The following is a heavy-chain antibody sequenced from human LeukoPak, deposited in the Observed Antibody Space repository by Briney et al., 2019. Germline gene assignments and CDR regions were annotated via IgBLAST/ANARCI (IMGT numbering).Heavy chain of an antibody. CDR2: ISTSSIYI. J-gene: IGHJ4*02. Sequence: PGGSLRLSCAASGFTFSSYSMNWVRQAPGKGLEWVSSISTSSIYIYYADSVKGRFTISRDNAKNSLYLQMNSLRAEDTAVYYCAREATNCGDHTMMIWGQGTLVTVSS. CDR1: GFTFSSYS. V-gene: IGHV3-21*01. CDR3: AREATNCGDHTMMI. D-gene: IGHD4-17*01.